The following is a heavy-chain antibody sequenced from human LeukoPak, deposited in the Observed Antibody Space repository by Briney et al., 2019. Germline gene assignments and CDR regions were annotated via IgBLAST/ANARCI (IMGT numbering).Heavy chain of an antibody. J-gene: IGHJ4*02. CDR2: ISSSSSTI. V-gene: IGHV3-48*01. Sequence: GGSLRLSCAASGFTFSSYSMNWVRQAPGKGLEWVSYISSSSSTIYYADSVKGRFTISRDNAKNSLYLQMNSLRAEDTAVYYCARDMVATTAGTDYRGQGTLVTVSS. D-gene: IGHD5-12*01. CDR3: ARDMVATTAGTDY. CDR1: GFTFSSYS.